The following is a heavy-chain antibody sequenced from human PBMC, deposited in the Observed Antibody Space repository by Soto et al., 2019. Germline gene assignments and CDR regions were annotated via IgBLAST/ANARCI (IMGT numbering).Heavy chain of an antibody. V-gene: IGHV1-2*04. Sequence: ASVKVSCKASGYTFTSYYMHWVLQAPGQGLEWMGWIDPNSGGTRSAQNFQGWVTMTRDTSISTVYMEMTRLRSDDTAVYYCVRGEAGYYYYGLDVWGQGTTVTVSS. CDR1: GYTFTSYY. J-gene: IGHJ6*02. CDR3: VRGEAGYYYYGLDV. CDR2: IDPNSGGT.